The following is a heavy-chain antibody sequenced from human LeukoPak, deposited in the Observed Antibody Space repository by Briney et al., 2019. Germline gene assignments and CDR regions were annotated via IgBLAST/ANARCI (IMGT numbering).Heavy chain of an antibody. D-gene: IGHD5-18*01. J-gene: IGHJ5*02. Sequence: PSETLSLTCIVSGGSISGFYWSWLRQPAGKGLEWIGRVYTDGTTKYNPSLQSRVTMSVDTSKKQFSLKLRSVAAADTAVYCCARGTDYSYGNWFDPWGQGILVTVPS. CDR1: GGSISGFY. V-gene: IGHV4-4*07. CDR2: VYTDGTT. CDR3: ARGTDYSYGNWFDP.